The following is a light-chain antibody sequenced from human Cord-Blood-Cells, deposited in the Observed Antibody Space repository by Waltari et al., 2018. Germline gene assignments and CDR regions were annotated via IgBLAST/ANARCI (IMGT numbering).Light chain of an antibody. Sequence: IVLTQSPAPLSLSPGEIDTLSCRASQSVSSYLAWYQQKPGQAPRLLIYDASNRATGIPARFSGSGSGTDFTLTISSLEPEDFAVYYCQQRSNWPPITFGQGTRLEIK. J-gene: IGKJ5*01. CDR2: DAS. CDR1: QSVSSY. CDR3: QQRSNWPPIT. V-gene: IGKV3-11*01.